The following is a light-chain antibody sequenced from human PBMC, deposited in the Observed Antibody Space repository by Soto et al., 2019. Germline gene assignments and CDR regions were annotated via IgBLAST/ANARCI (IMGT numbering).Light chain of an antibody. CDR1: QSVLYSSNNKNY. V-gene: IGKV4-1*01. CDR2: WAS. J-gene: IGKJ2*01. CDR3: QQYYSIPYT. Sequence: DIVMTQSPDSLAVSLGERATINCKSSQSVLYSSNNKNYLAWYQQKPGQPPKLLIYWASTRESGVPDRFSGSGSGTDFPLPISSLQAEDVAVYYCQQYYSIPYTFGQGTKLEIK.